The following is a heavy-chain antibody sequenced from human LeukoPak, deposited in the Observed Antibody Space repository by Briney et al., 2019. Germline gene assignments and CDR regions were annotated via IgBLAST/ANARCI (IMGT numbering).Heavy chain of an antibody. Sequence: GASVKVSCKASGYTFTSYGISWVRQAPGQGHEWMGWISAYNGNTNYAQKLQGRVTMTTDTSTSTAYMELRSLRSDDTAVYYCARGMTTVDQRGAFDIWGQGTMVTVSS. CDR2: ISAYNGNT. CDR1: GYTFTSYG. J-gene: IGHJ3*02. V-gene: IGHV1-18*01. CDR3: ARGMTTVDQRGAFDI. D-gene: IGHD4-23*01.